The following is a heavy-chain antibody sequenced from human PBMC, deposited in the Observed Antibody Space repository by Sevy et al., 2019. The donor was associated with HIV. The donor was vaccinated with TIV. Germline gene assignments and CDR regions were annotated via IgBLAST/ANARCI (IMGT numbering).Heavy chain of an antibody. CDR1: GFIFDDYA. D-gene: IGHD3-3*01. CDR3: AKDIGAVGLFDY. CDR2: ISWNSGTI. J-gene: IGHJ4*02. Sequence: GGSLRLSCTASGFIFDDYAMHWVRQAPGKGPEWVSRISWNSGTIVYADSVQGRFTISRDNAKNSLYLQMNSLRPEDTAFYYCAKDIGAVGLFDYWGQGTLVTVSS. V-gene: IGHV3-9*01.